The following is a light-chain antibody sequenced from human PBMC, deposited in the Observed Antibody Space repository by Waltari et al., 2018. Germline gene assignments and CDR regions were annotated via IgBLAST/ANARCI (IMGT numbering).Light chain of an antibody. CDR3: AAWDDTLSGVV. V-gene: IGLV1-47*01. CDR2: RNN. J-gene: IGLJ2*01. Sequence: QSVLTQSPSASAAPGQRVTISCSGSSSNIGSTHVYWYQHVPGTAPKLLVYRNNQRPSGVPDRCSGSKSGTSASLAVSGLRSEDEADYYCAAWDDTLSGVVFGGGTKLTVL. CDR1: SSNIGSTH.